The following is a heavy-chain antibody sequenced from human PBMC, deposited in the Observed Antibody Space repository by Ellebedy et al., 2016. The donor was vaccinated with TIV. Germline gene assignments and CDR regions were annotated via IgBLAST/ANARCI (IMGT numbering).Heavy chain of an antibody. J-gene: IGHJ4*02. V-gene: IGHV3-7*01. D-gene: IGHD2-15*01. CDR2: IKQDGSEK. CDR1: GFTFINYW. Sequence: GESLKISXAASGFTFINYWISWVRQAPGKGLEWVANIKQDGSEKYYVDSVKGRFTISRDNAKNSLYLQMNSLRVEDTAVYYCVREYCSGGTCYSPGYWGQGTLVTVSS. CDR3: VREYCSGGTCYSPGY.